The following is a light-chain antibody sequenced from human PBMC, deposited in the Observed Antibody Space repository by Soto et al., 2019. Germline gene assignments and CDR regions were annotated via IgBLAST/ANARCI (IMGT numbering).Light chain of an antibody. V-gene: IGKV1-27*01. J-gene: IGKJ4*01. CDR1: LPISNY. CDR2: AAS. Sequence: DIQLTQSPSDIAASVCRRGHSTCRAILPISNYLAWYQQKPGKIPNLLIYAASTLQAGVPSRFSGSGSGTDFTLTISSLQPEDVAAYYCQKYNSAPLTFGGGTKVEIK. CDR3: QKYNSAPLT.